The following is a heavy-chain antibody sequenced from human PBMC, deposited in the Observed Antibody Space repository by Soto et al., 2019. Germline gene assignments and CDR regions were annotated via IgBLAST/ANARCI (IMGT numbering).Heavy chain of an antibody. CDR3: ARDLQLLRDY. V-gene: IGHV3-23*01. Sequence: EVQLLESGGGLVQPGGSLRLSCAASGFTFSSHAMSWVRQAPGKGPEWVSGISGSGGTTYYADSVKGRFTISRDNSKNTVFLQMNSLRAEDTAVYYCARDLQLLRDYWGQGTLVTVSS. J-gene: IGHJ4*02. CDR1: GFTFSSHA. D-gene: IGHD5-12*01. CDR2: ISGSGGTT.